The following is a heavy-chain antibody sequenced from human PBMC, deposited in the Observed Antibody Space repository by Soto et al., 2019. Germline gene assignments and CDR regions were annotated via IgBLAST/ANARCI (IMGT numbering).Heavy chain of an antibody. CDR2: ISYDGSNK. CDR3: AKEMAVAGTIDY. D-gene: IGHD6-19*01. J-gene: IGHJ4*02. CDR1: GFTFSSYG. Sequence: QVQLVESGRGVVQPGRSLRLSCAASGFTFSSYGMHWVRQAPGKGLEWVAVISYDGSNKYYADSVKGRFTISRDNSKNTLYLQMNSLRAEDTAVYYCAKEMAVAGTIDYWGQGTLVTVSS. V-gene: IGHV3-30*18.